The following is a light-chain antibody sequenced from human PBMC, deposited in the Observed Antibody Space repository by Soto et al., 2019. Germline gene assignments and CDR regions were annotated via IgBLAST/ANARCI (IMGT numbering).Light chain of an antibody. Sequence: DIEMTQAPSTLSESVGDTVTITCRASQDNIWLAWYQHKSGQAPDLLIYDASTLQTGIPSRFSGGGSGRDFSLTISGLQPDDFATYFCQQFHTSWTFGQGTRV. CDR3: QQFHTSWT. V-gene: IGKV1-5*01. CDR1: QDNIW. CDR2: DAS. J-gene: IGKJ1*01.